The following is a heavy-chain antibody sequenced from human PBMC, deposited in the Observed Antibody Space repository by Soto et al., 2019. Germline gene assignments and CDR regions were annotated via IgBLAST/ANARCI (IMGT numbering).Heavy chain of an antibody. D-gene: IGHD3-3*01. CDR2: IHPGDSDT. J-gene: IGHJ6*02. V-gene: IGHV5-51*01. CDR1: GYSFSSYW. CDR3: ARRRDFCTSSRCNSYYYYGMDV. Sequence: GESLKISCKGSGYSFSSYWIAWVRQMPGKGLEWMGAIHPGDSDTRYSPSFQGQVTISVDKTISTAYLQWSSLKASDTAMYYCARRRDFCTSSRCNSYYYYGMDVWGQGTTVTVSS.